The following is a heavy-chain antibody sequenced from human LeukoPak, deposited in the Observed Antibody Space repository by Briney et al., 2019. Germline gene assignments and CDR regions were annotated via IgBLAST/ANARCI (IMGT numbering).Heavy chain of an antibody. CDR2: INTNTGNP. J-gene: IGHJ4*02. Sequence: ASVKVSCKTSGYTFSSYTITRVRQAPGQGLEWMGWINTNTGNPTYAQGFTGRYVFSLDTSVSTAHLQISGLTADDTAVYFCGRDPRLGIRGYTYGYIDYWGQGTLVTVSS. D-gene: IGHD5-18*01. CDR3: GRDPRLGIRGYTYGYIDY. CDR1: GYTFSSYT. V-gene: IGHV7-4-1*02.